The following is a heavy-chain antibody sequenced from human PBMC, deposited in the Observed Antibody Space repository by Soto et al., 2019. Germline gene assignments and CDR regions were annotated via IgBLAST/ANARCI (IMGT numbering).Heavy chain of an antibody. CDR1: GYTFTSYA. J-gene: IGHJ4*02. CDR3: AREGCSSTSCYVRALTPPDY. V-gene: IGHV1-3*01. Sequence: ASVQVSCKASGYTFTSYAMHWVRQAPGQRLEWMGWINAGNGNTKYSQKFQGRVTITRDTSASTAYMELSSLRSEDTAVYYCAREGCSSTSCYVRALTPPDYWGQGTLVTVSS. D-gene: IGHD2-2*01. CDR2: INAGNGNT.